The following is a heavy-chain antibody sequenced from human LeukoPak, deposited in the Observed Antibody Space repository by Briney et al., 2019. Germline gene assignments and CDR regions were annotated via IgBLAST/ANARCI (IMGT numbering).Heavy chain of an antibody. CDR3: ARDKYFDSTTYSPRFDY. Sequence: GGSLRLSCAASGVTFSSYWMSWVRQAPGKGLECVANIKQDGGEKYYVDSVKGRFTISRDNAQTSLYLQMTSLRAEDTAVYYCARDKYFDSTTYSPRFDYWGQGILVTVSS. J-gene: IGHJ4*02. CDR2: IKQDGGEK. CDR1: GVTFSSYW. D-gene: IGHD2/OR15-2a*01. V-gene: IGHV3-7*04.